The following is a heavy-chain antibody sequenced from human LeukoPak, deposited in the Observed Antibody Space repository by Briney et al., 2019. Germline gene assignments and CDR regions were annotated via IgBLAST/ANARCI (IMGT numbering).Heavy chain of an antibody. D-gene: IGHD4-17*01. CDR2: ISDSGDNT. Sequence: GGSLRPSCAASGFTFSNDAMSWVRQAPGKGLEWVSSISDSGDNTYYADSVKGRFTISRDNSKNTLYLQMNSLRAEDTAVYYCAKDPMTTVTTVDSDWGQGALVTVSS. CDR1: GFTFSNDA. V-gene: IGHV3-23*01. CDR3: AKDPMTTVTTVDSD. J-gene: IGHJ4*02.